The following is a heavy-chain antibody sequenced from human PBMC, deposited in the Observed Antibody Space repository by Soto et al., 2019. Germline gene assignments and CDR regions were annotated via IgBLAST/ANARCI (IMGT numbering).Heavy chain of an antibody. V-gene: IGHV3-23*01. J-gene: IGHJ4*02. CDR2: IRGTDGTT. D-gene: IGHD1-26*01. CDR3: VRKGGSFYGPFDY. Sequence: EVQLLEPGGGLVQPGGSLRLSCAASGFIFSDHAMSWVRQGPGKGLEWVSTIRGTDGTTYYSDSVKGRFTISRDNSKNTLYLEMNSLRVEDAAIYYCVRKGGSFYGPFDYWGQGTLVTVS. CDR1: GFIFSDHA.